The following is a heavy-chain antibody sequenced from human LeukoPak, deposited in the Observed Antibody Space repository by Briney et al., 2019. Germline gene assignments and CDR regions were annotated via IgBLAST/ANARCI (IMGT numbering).Heavy chain of an antibody. CDR2: INYSGSI. Sequence: KPSETLPLTCTVSGGSISSSSYFWGWIRQPPGKGLEWIGSINYSGSIYYNPSLKSRVTISVDTSKNQFSLKLSSVTAADTAVYYCARHAASAYCGGDCYPDYWGQGTLATVSS. CDR3: ARHAASAYCGGDCYPDY. J-gene: IGHJ4*02. V-gene: IGHV4-39*01. D-gene: IGHD2-21*02. CDR1: GGSISSSSYF.